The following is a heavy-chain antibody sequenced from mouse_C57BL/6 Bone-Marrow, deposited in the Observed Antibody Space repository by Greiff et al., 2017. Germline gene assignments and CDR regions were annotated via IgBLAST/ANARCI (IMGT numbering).Heavy chain of an antibody. CDR3: TREDYDDY. CDR2: IDPETGGT. CDR1: GYTFTDYE. D-gene: IGHD2-4*01. J-gene: IGHJ2*01. V-gene: IGHV1-15*01. Sequence: VQVVESGAELVRPGASVTLSCKASGYTFTDYEMHWVKQTPVHGLEWIGAIDPETGGTAYNQKFKGKAILTADKSSSTAYMELRSLTSEDSAVYYCTREDYDDYWGQGTTLTVSS.